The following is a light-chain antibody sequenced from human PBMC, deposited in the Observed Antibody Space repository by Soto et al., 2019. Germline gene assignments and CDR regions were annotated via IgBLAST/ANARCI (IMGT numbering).Light chain of an antibody. V-gene: IGLV2-14*03. J-gene: IGLJ1*01. CDR1: SSDVGGYNY. CDR3: SAYTNRNSRQTV. Sequence: QSVLTQPASGSASPGQSITISCTGTSSDVGGYNYVSWDQHHPGKAPKLIIYNVTNRPSGVSNPFSGAKSNNTASLTISGIQPEDDAVYCCSAYTNRNSRQTVLATGPKVTV. CDR2: NVT.